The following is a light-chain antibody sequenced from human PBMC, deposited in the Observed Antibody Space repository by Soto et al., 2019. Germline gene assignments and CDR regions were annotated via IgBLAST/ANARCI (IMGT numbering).Light chain of an antibody. Sequence: VIWMTQSPSLLSASTLDRVTIICLMRQGISKYVAWYHQKPVKGPELLTYAASTLQSGVPSRFSGSGSGTEFTLTISSLQPDDFATYYCQQANSFPVTFGGGTKVDI. V-gene: IGKV1D-8*03. J-gene: IGKJ4*01. CDR3: QQANSFPVT. CDR1: QGISKY. CDR2: AAS.